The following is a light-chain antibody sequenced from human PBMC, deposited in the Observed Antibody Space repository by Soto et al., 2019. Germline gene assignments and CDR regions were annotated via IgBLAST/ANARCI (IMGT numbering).Light chain of an antibody. CDR1: QSISSSY. V-gene: IGKV3-15*01. CDR3: QQYSDWPLWT. J-gene: IGKJ1*01. CDR2: GAT. Sequence: EIVLPQSPGILSLSPGEGATLSCRASQSISSSYLAWYQRKPGQAPRLLIYGATIRATGVTARFSGIGSGTAFTLTISSLQSEDFAVYYCQQYSDWPLWTFGQGTKVDIK.